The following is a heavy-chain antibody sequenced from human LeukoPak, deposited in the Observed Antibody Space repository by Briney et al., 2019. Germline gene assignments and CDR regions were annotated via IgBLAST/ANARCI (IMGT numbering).Heavy chain of an antibody. J-gene: IGHJ4*02. CDR2: IYPRDGST. V-gene: IGHV1-46*01. CDR3: ARGLYMYATGFDY. Sequence: VASVKVSCKASGYTFTSNYIHWVRQAPGQGLEWMGMIYPRDGSTSYAQKFQGRVTVTRDTSTSTVHMELSGLRSEDTAVYYCARGLYMYATGFDYWGQGTLVTVSS. CDR1: GYTFTSNY. D-gene: IGHD2-8*01.